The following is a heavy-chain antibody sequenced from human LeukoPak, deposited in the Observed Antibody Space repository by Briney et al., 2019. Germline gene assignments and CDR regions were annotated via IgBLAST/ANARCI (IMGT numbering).Heavy chain of an antibody. V-gene: IGHV3-15*07. CDR1: GFTFSNAW. J-gene: IGHJ4*02. D-gene: IGHD3-22*01. CDR3: TTDRYDSSGYYYLGDY. Sequence: GGSLRLSCAASGFTFSNAWMNWVRQAPGKGLEWVGRIKSKTDGGTTDYAAPVEGRFTISRDDSKNTLYLQMNSLKTEDTAVYYCTTDRYDSSGYYYLGDYWGQGTLVTVSS. CDR2: IKSKTDGGTT.